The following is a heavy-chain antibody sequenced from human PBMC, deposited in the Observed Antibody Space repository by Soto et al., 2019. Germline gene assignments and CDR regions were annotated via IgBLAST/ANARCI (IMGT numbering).Heavy chain of an antibody. CDR3: TTYHGDYNFDY. CDR1: GYTLNEVA. V-gene: IGHV1-24*01. CDR2: FDPDEAET. J-gene: IGHJ4*02. D-gene: IGHD4-17*01. Sequence: QVQLVQSGAEVKKPGASVKVSCKVSGYTLNEVAMHWVRQAPGKGLEWLGGFDPDEAETIYAQHFQGRVTMTEDTSTDTVYMELSSLRSEDTALYFCTTYHGDYNFDYWGQGTLVTVSS.